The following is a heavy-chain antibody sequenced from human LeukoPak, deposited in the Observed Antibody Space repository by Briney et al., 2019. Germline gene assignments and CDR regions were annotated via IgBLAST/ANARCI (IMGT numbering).Heavy chain of an antibody. J-gene: IGHJ4*02. CDR2: INHGGST. CDR1: GGSLSAYY. D-gene: IGHD6-19*01. V-gene: IGHV4-34*01. CDR3: ARANVAVAAKYFDY. Sequence: SETLSLTCAVYGGSLSAYYWTWIRQPPGKGLEWIGEINHGGSTNYNPSLKSRVTISIDTSKNQFSLKLSSVTAADTAVYYCARANVAVAAKYFDYWGQGTLVIVSS.